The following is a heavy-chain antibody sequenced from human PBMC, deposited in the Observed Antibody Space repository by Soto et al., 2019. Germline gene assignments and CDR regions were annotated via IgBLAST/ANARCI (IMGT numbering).Heavy chain of an antibody. CDR1: GGSISSGDYY. V-gene: IGHV4-30-4*01. Sequence: PSATMALSWTVSGGSISSGDYYWSWIRHPPGKGLKWIGYIYYSGSTYYNPSLKSRVTISVDTSKNQFSLKLSSVTAADTAVYYCARAPHDYGDYDPADNWYYYYGMDVWGQGTTVTVSS. CDR2: IYYSGST. CDR3: ARAPHDYGDYDPADNWYYYYGMDV. D-gene: IGHD4-17*01. J-gene: IGHJ6*02.